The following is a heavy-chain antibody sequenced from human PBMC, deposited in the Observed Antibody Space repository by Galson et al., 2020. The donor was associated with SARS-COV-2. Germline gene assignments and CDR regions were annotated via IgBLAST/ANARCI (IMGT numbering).Heavy chain of an antibody. D-gene: IGHD2-2*01. CDR1: GFMFSTYW. CDR2: TKQDGSEK. CDR3: ARVDCSSTTCLRSGGYGVDV. V-gene: IGHV3-7*01. Sequence: PGGSLRLSCVASGFMFSTYWMSWVRQAPGKGLECVANTKQDGSEKDYVDSVKGRFTISRDNAKNSLYLQMNSLRAEDTAVYYCARVDCSSTTCLRSGGYGVDVWGQGTTVTVSS. J-gene: IGHJ6*02.